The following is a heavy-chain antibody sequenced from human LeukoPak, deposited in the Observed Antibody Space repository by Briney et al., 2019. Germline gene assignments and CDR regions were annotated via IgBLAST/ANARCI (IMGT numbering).Heavy chain of an antibody. Sequence: ASVKVSCKASGYTFTSYGISWVRQAPGQGLEWMGIINPSGGSTSYAQKFQGRVTMTRDTSTSTVYMELSSLRSEDTAVYYCARGLPEPMIVVVSYFDYWGQGTLVTVSS. CDR2: INPSGGST. D-gene: IGHD3-22*01. J-gene: IGHJ4*02. V-gene: IGHV1-46*01. CDR3: ARGLPEPMIVVVSYFDY. CDR1: GYTFTSYG.